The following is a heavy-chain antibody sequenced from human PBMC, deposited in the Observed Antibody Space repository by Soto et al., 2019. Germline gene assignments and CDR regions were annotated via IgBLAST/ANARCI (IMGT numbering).Heavy chain of an antibody. Sequence: GGSLRLSCAASGFTFSSYGMHWVRQAPGKGLEWVAVIWYDGSNKYYAGSVKGRFTISRDNSKNTLYLQMNSLRAEDTAVYYCARKGSDSSGAFDIWGQGTMVTVSS. J-gene: IGHJ3*02. CDR3: ARKGSDSSGAFDI. CDR1: GFTFSSYG. CDR2: IWYDGSNK. V-gene: IGHV3-33*01. D-gene: IGHD3-22*01.